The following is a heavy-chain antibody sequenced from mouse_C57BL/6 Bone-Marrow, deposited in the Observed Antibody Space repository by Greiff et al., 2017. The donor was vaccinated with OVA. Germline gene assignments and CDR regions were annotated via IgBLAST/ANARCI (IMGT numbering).Heavy chain of an antibody. Sequence: EVQLQQSGTVLARPGASVKMSCKTSGYTFTSYWMHWVKQRPGQGLEWIGAIYPGNSDTSYNQKFKGKAKLTAVTSASTAYMELSSLTNEDSAVYYCTSPHSLYWYFDVWGTGTTVTVSS. CDR2: IYPGNSDT. CDR3: TSPHSLYWYFDV. J-gene: IGHJ1*03. V-gene: IGHV1-5*01. CDR1: GYTFTSYW.